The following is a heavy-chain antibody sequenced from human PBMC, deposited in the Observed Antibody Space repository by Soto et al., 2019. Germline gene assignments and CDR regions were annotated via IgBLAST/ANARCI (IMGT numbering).Heavy chain of an antibody. J-gene: IGHJ4*02. D-gene: IGHD3-3*01. CDR1: GYTFTGYY. V-gene: IGHV1-2*02. CDR3: AREPLNVLRFLEWLQAEFDY. CDR2: INPNSGGT. Sequence: ASVKVSCKASGYTFTGYYMHWVRQAPGQGLEWMGWINPNSGGTNYAQKFQGRVTMTRDTSISTAYMELSRLRSDDTAVYYCAREPLNVLRFLEWLQAEFDYGGQGTLVTVSS.